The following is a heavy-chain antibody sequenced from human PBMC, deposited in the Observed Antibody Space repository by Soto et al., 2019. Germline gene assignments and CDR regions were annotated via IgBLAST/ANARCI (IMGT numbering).Heavy chain of an antibody. D-gene: IGHD3-22*01. CDR1: GGTFSSYA. V-gene: IGHV1-69*13. Sequence: SVKVSCKASGGTFSSYAISWVRQAPGQGLEWMGGIIPIFGTANYAQKFQGRVTITADESTSTAYMELSTLRSEDTAVYYCARKEVDYYNHNGYYYSAFDIWGQGTMVTVSS. CDR2: IIPIFGTA. J-gene: IGHJ3*02. CDR3: ARKEVDYYNHNGYYYSAFDI.